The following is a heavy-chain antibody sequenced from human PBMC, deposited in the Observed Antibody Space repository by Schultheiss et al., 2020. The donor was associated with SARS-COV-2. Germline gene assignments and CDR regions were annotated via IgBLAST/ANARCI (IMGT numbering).Heavy chain of an antibody. CDR3: ASGGGSGAGGY. CDR1: GYTFTSYD. D-gene: IGHD6-19*01. Sequence: GESLKISCKASGYTFTSYDINWVRQAPGQGLEWMGWINPNSGGTNYAQKFQGRVTMTRDTSISTAYMELSRLRSDDTAVYYCASGGGSGAGGYWGQGTLVTVSS. CDR2: INPNSGGT. J-gene: IGHJ4*02. V-gene: IGHV1-2*02.